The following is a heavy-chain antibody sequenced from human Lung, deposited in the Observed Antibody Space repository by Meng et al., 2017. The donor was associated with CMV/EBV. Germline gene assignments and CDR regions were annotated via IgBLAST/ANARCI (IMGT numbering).Heavy chain of an antibody. V-gene: IGHV3-9*01. J-gene: IGHJ4*02. Sequence: GGSLRLXCAASGFTFDDFAMHWVQQGPGRGLEWVSGISWNSKKIDYADSVKGRFTISRDNAKNSVYLQMNSLRTDDTAFYFCVKDRMSSSWYNFDHWGQGTXVTVSS. CDR1: GFTFDDFA. CDR3: VKDRMSSSWYNFDH. D-gene: IGHD6-19*01. CDR2: ISWNSKKI.